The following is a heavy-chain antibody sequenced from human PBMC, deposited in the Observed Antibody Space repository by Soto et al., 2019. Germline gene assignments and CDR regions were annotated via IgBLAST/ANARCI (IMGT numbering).Heavy chain of an antibody. J-gene: IGHJ6*02. Sequence: GESLKISCKGSGYSFTNYWITWVRQMPGKGLEYMGRVDPSDSDTRYSPSFQGRVTISADKSITTAYLQWSSLTAADTAVYYCASLWSKGYSYGHYYYYYGMDVWGQGTTVTVSS. V-gene: IGHV5-10-1*01. D-gene: IGHD5-18*01. CDR1: GYSFTNYW. CDR2: VDPSDSDT. CDR3: ASLWSKGYSYGHYYYYYGMDV.